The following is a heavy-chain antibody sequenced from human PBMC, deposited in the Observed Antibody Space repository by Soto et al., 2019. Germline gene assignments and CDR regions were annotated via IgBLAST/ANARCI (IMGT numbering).Heavy chain of an antibody. CDR3: ARGHRFSDWFDP. V-gene: IGHV4-4*07. CDR1: GGAIGRDY. Sequence: SEPWSLGCSFSGGAIGRDYWTWIRRPAGKGLGWIGRIYSSGNTKYNPQLQSRVNMSLDPPQNLFSLRLESVTASDTDVSFCARGHRFSDWFDPWGQGT. J-gene: IGHJ5*02. CDR2: IYSSGNT. D-gene: IGHD3-3*01.